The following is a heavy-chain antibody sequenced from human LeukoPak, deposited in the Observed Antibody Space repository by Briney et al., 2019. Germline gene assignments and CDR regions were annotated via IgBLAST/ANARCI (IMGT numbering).Heavy chain of an antibody. CDR1: GYRFSGYY. J-gene: IGHJ6*02. CDR2: INPNPHSGGT. CDR3: AKATPGYFYYGMDV. Sequence: ASVKVSCRASGYRFSGYYLHWVRQAPGQGLEWMGWINPNPHSGGTNYAQKFRGRVAMTSDTSITTAYMDLSGLTSDDTAMYYCAKATPGYFYYGMDVWGQGTAVTVSS. V-gene: IGHV1-2*02.